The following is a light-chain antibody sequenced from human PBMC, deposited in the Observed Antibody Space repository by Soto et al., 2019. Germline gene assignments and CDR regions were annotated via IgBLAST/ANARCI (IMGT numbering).Light chain of an antibody. CDR3: SSYAGSNNYV. J-gene: IGLJ1*01. V-gene: IGLV2-8*01. Sequence: QSGLTQPPSASGSPGQSVTISCTGTSSDVGAYTYVSWYQQHPGKAPKLMIYGVTERPSGVPDRFSGSKSGNTASLTVSGLQTEDEAFYYCSSYAGSNNYVFGTGTKVTVL. CDR2: GVT. CDR1: SSDVGAYTY.